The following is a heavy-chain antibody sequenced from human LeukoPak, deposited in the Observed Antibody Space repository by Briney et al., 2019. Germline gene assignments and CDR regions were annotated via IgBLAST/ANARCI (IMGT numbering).Heavy chain of an antibody. J-gene: IGHJ6*03. V-gene: IGHV1-2*02. CDR3: AKDLQSSYDYDTAGCYFVGYYFYMDV. CDR1: VYTFFDYH. CDR2: INSNSGGT. Sequence: ASVTVSCTPSVYTFFDYHIHWVRQTPGQGLAWIGWINSNSGGTHYLQKFQGRVTLTRDTTITTAYMILTTLQSDDTAVYYCAKDLQSSYDYDTAGCYFVGYYFYMDVWGKGTTVIVSS. D-gene: IGHD3-22*01.